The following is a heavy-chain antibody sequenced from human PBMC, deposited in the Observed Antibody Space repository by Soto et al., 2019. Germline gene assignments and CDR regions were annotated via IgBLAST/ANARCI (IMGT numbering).Heavy chain of an antibody. V-gene: IGHV4-59*01. CDR2: FYYSGST. Sequence: QVQLQESGPGLVKPSETLSLTCTVSGGSISSYYWSWIRQPPGKGLEWIGYFYYSGSTNYNSSLKSRVTISVDTSKNQFSLKLSSVTAADTAVYYCARAWGRVFDYWGQGTLVTVSS. J-gene: IGHJ4*02. D-gene: IGHD3-16*01. CDR1: GGSISSYY. CDR3: ARAWGRVFDY.